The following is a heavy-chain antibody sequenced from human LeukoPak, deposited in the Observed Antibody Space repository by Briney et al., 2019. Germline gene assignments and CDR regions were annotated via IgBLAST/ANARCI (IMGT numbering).Heavy chain of an antibody. CDR3: ARSDVEMATMLDY. V-gene: IGHV1-2*02. J-gene: IGHJ4*02. Sequence: ASVKVSCKASGFTFTGYYMHWVRRAPGQGLEGMGWINPNSGGTNYAHKFQGRVTMTRDTSISTAYMELRRLRSDDTAVYYCARSDVEMATMLDYWGQGTLVTVSS. D-gene: IGHD5-24*01. CDR2: INPNSGGT. CDR1: GFTFTGYY.